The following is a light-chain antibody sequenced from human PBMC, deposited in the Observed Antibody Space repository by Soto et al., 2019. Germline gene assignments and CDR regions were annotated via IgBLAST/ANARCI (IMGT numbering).Light chain of an antibody. Sequence: DIQMTQSPSSVSASVGDRVTITCRASQDISGWLAWYQQKPGKAPKLLIYAASSLQSGVPSRFSGSGSGTYFTLTISSLQPEDFATYYCLQANTFPITFGQGTRREIK. CDR3: LQANTFPIT. CDR1: QDISGW. CDR2: AAS. J-gene: IGKJ5*01. V-gene: IGKV1-12*01.